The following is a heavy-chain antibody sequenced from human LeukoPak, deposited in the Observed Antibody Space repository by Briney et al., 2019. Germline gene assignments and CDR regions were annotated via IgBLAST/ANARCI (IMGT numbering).Heavy chain of an antibody. Sequence: GGSLRLSCAASGFTVSSLAMHWVRQAPGKGLEWVAVISYDGSNKYYADSVKGRFTISRDNSKNTLYLQMNSLRAEDTAVYYCARGSDIVATAIVGYFDYWGQGTLVTVPS. CDR2: ISYDGSNK. J-gene: IGHJ4*02. V-gene: IGHV3-30*03. D-gene: IGHD5-12*01. CDR3: ARGSDIVATAIVGYFDY. CDR1: GFTVSSLA.